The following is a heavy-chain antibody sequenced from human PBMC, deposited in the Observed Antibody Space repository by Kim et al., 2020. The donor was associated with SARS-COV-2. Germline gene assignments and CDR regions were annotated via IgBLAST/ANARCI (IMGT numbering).Heavy chain of an antibody. CDR2: SYT. V-gene: IGHV5-10-1*01. Sequence: SYTNFSPSVQGHVTISANKSSSTAYLQWSSLKASDTAMYYCARRDAFDIWGQGTMVTVSS. CDR3: ARRDAFDI. J-gene: IGHJ3*02.